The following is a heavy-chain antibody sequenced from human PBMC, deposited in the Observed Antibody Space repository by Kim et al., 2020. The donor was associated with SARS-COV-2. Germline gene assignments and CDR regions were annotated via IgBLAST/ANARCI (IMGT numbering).Heavy chain of an antibody. V-gene: IGHV3-13*01. CDR3: ARGQGVGSDYYDTDPFDY. CDR2: IGTAGDT. Sequence: GGSLRLSCAASGFTFSSYDMHWVRQATGKGLEWVSAIGTAGDTYYPGSVKGRFTISRENAKNSLYLQMNSLRAGDTAVYYCARGQGVGSDYYDTDPFDYWGQGTLVTVSS. J-gene: IGHJ4*02. CDR1: GFTFSSYD. D-gene: IGHD3-22*01.